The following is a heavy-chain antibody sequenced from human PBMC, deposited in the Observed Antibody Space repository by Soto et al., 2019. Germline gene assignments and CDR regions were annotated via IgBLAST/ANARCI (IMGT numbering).Heavy chain of an antibody. CDR1: GFTFSSYA. Sequence: QVQLVESGGGVVQPGRSLRLSCAASGFTFSSYAMHWVRQAPGKGLEWVAVISYDGSNKYYADSVKGRFTISRDNSKNQPYLQMDSLRAEDTGVDYCARERQGQWLGGAPTFDYWGQGTLVTVSS. J-gene: IGHJ4*02. V-gene: IGHV3-30-3*01. CDR3: ARERQGQWLGGAPTFDY. D-gene: IGHD6-19*01. CDR2: ISYDGSNK.